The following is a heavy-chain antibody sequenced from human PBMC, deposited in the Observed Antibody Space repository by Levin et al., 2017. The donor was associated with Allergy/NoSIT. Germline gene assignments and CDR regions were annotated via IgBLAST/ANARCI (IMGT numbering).Heavy chain of an antibody. CDR3: ARDVGRFAKYYFDY. V-gene: IGHV3-30*03. D-gene: IGHD3-10*01. J-gene: IGHJ4*02. Sequence: GGSLRLSCAASGFTFSSYGMHWVRQAPGKGLEWVTVISYNGGDKKYADSVKGRFTISRDNSKNTLDLQMNSLRPEDTAVYYCARDVGRFAKYYFDYWGQGTLVTVSS. CDR2: ISYNGGDK. CDR1: GFTFSSYG.